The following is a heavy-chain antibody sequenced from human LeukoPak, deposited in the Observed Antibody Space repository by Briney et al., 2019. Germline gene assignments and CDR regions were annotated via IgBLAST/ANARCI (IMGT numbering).Heavy chain of an antibody. J-gene: IGHJ6*03. D-gene: IGHD2-2*02. CDR1: GFTFSSYA. CDR3: AKSGYCSSTSCYKYYYYYYMDV. CDR2: IRGSGGST. Sequence: PGGSLRLSCSASGFTFSSYAMSWVRQAPGKGLEWVSLIRGSGGSTYYADSVKGRFTISRDNSKNTLYLQMNSLRAEDTAVYYCAKSGYCSSTSCYKYYYYYYMDVWGKGTTVTVSS. V-gene: IGHV3-23*01.